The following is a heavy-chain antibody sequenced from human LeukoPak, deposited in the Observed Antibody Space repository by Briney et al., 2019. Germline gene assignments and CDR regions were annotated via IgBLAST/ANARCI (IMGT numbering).Heavy chain of an antibody. CDR1: GGSFSDYY. CDR2: INQSGGT. Sequence: PSETLSLTCAVYGGSFSDYYWSWIRQPPGMGLEWIGEINQSGGTNYNPSLKSRVTISVDTSKNQFSLNLISVTAADTAVFYCARGDYTTSAFDYWGQGTLVTVSS. D-gene: IGHD3-3*01. V-gene: IGHV4-34*01. CDR3: ARGDYTTSAFDY. J-gene: IGHJ4*02.